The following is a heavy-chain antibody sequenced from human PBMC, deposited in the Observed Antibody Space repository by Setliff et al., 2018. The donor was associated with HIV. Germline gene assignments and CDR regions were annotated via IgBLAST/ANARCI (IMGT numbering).Heavy chain of an antibody. CDR1: GFTFSNYS. V-gene: IGHV3-21*06. D-gene: IGHD3-22*01. Sequence: GGSLRLSCAASGFTFSNYSMNWVRQTPGKGLEWVSSISASGTTIYYADSVKGRFTISRDNAKNSLYLQMNSLRAEDTAVYYCARPNYYDSSGSFDYWGQGTLVTVSS. CDR2: ISASGTTI. J-gene: IGHJ4*02. CDR3: ARPNYYDSSGSFDY.